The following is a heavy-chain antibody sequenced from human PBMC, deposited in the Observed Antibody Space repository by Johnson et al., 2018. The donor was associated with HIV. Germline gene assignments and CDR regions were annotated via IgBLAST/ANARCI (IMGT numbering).Heavy chain of an antibody. CDR1: GFIFSDHY. CDR3: ARERQGAAVGDGFDV. V-gene: IGHV3-11*04. D-gene: IGHD6-19*01. Sequence: QVPLVESGGGLVRPGGSLRLSCAASGFIFSDHYMSWIRQAPGTGLEWVSYISSRGNTRYYADSVKGRLTISRDNAKNSLYLQMNSLRAEDSAVYYCARERQGAAVGDGFDVWGQGTMVTVSS. CDR2: ISSRGNTR. J-gene: IGHJ3*01.